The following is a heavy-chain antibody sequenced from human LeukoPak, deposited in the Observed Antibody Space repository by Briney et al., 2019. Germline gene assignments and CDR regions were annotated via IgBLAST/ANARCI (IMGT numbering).Heavy chain of an antibody. CDR3: AGPLGFTID. CDR2: ISSSGSTI. V-gene: IGHV3-11*04. D-gene: IGHD3-3*01. Sequence: GGPLRLSCAASGFTFSDYYMSWIRQSPGKGLEWVSYISSSGSTIYYADSVKGRFSISGDNDKNSLYLQMNSLRAEDTAVYYCAGPLGFTIDWGQGTLVTVSS. J-gene: IGHJ4*02. CDR1: GFTFSDYY.